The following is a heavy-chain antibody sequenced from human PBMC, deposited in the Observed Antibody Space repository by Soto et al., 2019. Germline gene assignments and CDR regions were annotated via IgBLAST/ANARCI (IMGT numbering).Heavy chain of an antibody. CDR2: INHSGST. D-gene: IGHD3-10*01. CDR3: ARGGVDTMVRGGPNFDY. V-gene: IGHV4-34*01. CDR1: CGSFSGYY. J-gene: IGHJ4*02. Sequence: SETLYLTCAVYCGSFSGYYWSWIRQPPGKGLEWIGEINHSGSTNYNPSLKSRVTISVDTSKNQFSLKLSSVTAADTAVYYCARGGVDTMVRGGPNFDYWGQGTLVTVSS.